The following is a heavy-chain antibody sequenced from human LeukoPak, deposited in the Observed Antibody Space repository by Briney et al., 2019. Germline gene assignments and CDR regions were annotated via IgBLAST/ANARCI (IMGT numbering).Heavy chain of an antibody. CDR1: GFTVSSNY. CDR2: ISSSGSTI. Sequence: EPGGSLRLSCAASGFTVSSNYMSWVRQAPGKGLEWISYISSSGSTIHYADSVKGRFTISRDNAKNSLYLQMNSLRAEDTAVYYCARGGFDWLLFNYYYYMDVWGKGTTVTISS. J-gene: IGHJ6*03. V-gene: IGHV3-48*03. CDR3: ARGGFDWLLFNYYYYMDV. D-gene: IGHD3-9*01.